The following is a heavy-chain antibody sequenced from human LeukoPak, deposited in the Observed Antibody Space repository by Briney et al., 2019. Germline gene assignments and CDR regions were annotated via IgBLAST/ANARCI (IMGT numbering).Heavy chain of an antibody. CDR1: GGTFSRYA. J-gene: IGHJ4*02. CDR3: ARDAAIYDSGAYYYLW. Sequence: SVKVSCKASGGTFSRYAISWVRQAPGQGLEWMGRITPIFGTANYAQKFQGRVTITADESTRTAYMELRSLKSEDTAVYYCARDAAIYDSGAYYYLWWGQGTLVTVSS. D-gene: IGHD3-22*01. V-gene: IGHV1-69*15. CDR2: ITPIFGTA.